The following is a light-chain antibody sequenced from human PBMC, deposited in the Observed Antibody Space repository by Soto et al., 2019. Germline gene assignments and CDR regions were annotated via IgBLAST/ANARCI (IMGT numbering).Light chain of an antibody. V-gene: IGKV1-9*01. J-gene: IGKJ5*01. CDR2: AAS. CDR3: QQLKSNLIT. Sequence: DIQLTQSPSSLSASVGDRVTITCRASQGINSYLAWYQQKPGKAPKLLIYAASTLQSGVPSRFSGSGSGTEFTLTISSLQPEDFATYYCQQLKSNLITFGQGTRLEIK. CDR1: QGINSY.